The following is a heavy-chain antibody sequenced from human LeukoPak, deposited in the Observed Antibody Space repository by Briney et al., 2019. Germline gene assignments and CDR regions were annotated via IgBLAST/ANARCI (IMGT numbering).Heavy chain of an antibody. V-gene: IGHV3-21*01. D-gene: IGHD6-19*01. CDR1: GFTFSSYS. J-gene: IGHJ4*02. CDR3: ARDQGLLVVAGRFGY. CDR2: ISSSNSYI. Sequence: KAGGSLRLSCAASGFTFSSYSTNWVRQAPGKGLEWVSSISSSNSYIYNADSVKGRFTISRDNAKNSLYLQVNSLRAEDTAVYYCARDQGLLVVAGRFGYWGQGTLVTVSS.